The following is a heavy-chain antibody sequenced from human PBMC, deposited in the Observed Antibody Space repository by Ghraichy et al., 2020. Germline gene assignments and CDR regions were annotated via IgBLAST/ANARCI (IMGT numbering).Heavy chain of an antibody. CDR3: ARGSSTAYYYGSGSYFYFDY. CDR1: GFTFSSYW. J-gene: IGHJ4*02. D-gene: IGHD3-10*01. V-gene: IGHV3-7*01. CDR2: IKQDGSEK. Sequence: GGSLRLSCAASGFTFSSYWMSWVRQAPGKGLEWVANIKQDGSEKYYVDSVKGRFTISRDNAKNSLYLQMNSLRAEDTAVYYCARGSSTAYYYGSGSYFYFDYRGQGTLVTVSS.